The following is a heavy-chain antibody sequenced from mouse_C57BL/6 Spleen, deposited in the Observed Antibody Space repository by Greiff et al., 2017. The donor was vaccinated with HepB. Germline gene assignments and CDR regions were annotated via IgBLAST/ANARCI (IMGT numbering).Heavy chain of an antibody. CDR3: ANLTPRYDGYYPLYAMDY. J-gene: IGHJ4*01. CDR2: IDPSDSYT. Sequence: VQLQQSGAELVRPGTSVKLSCKASGYTFTSYWMHWVKQRPGQGLEWIGVIDPSDSYTNYNQKFKGKATLTVDTSSSTAYMQLSSLTSEDSAVYYCANLTPRYDGYYPLYAMDYWGQGTSVTVSS. D-gene: IGHD2-3*01. V-gene: IGHV1-59*01. CDR1: GYTFTSYW.